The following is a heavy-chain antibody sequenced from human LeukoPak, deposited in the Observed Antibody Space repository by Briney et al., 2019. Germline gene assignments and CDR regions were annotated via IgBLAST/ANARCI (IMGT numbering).Heavy chain of an antibody. V-gene: IGHV3-23*01. D-gene: IGHD1-1*01. J-gene: IGHJ4*02. Sequence: GGSLRLSCAASGFNFANHAMSWVRQTAGKGLEWVSAISASGGSTYYADSVRGRFTISRDNSKNTLYLQINSLRAEDTAVYYCAKDRGSGTTRLYYFDYWGQGTLVTVSS. CDR3: AKDRGSGTTRLYYFDY. CDR2: ISASGGST. CDR1: GFNFANHA.